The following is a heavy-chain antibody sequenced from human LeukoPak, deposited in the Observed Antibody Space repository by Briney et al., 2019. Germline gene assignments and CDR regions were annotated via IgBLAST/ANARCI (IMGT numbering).Heavy chain of an antibody. CDR1: GGSISSGSYY. Sequence: PSQTLSLTCTVSGGSISSGSYYWSWIRQPAGKGLEWIGRIYTSGSTNYNPSLKSRVTISVDTSKNQFSPKLSSVTAADTAVYYCARGDSGSYQYYFDYWGQGTLVTVSS. J-gene: IGHJ4*02. CDR3: ARGDSGSYQYYFDY. V-gene: IGHV4-61*02. CDR2: IYTSGST. D-gene: IGHD1-26*01.